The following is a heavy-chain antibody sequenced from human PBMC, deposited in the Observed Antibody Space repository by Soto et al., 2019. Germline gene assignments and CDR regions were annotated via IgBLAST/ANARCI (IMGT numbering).Heavy chain of an antibody. J-gene: IGHJ4*02. CDR1: GYTFTTYG. D-gene: IGHD2-15*01. CDR3: VRDDCSGDTCYLGH. CDR2: ISTYNGHT. Sequence: ASVKVSCKASGYTFTTYGIAWVRQAPGQGVEWMGWISTYNGHTKYAQKLQDRVTLTTDTSTSTAYMELRGLRSDDTAVYHCVRDDCSGDTCYLGHWGQGTLVTVSS. V-gene: IGHV1-18*01.